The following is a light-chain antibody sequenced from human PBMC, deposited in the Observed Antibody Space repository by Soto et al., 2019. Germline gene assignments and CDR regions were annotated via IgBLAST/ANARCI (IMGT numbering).Light chain of an antibody. Sequence: QSALTQPASVSGSPGQSITISCTGTSSDVGGYNYVSWYQQHPGKAPKLMIYDVTNRPSGVSSRFSGSKSGNTASLTISGLQAEDEADYYCAPYTSSATYVIGTGTKLTVL. CDR2: DVT. CDR3: APYTSSATYV. CDR1: SSDVGGYNY. V-gene: IGLV2-14*01. J-gene: IGLJ1*01.